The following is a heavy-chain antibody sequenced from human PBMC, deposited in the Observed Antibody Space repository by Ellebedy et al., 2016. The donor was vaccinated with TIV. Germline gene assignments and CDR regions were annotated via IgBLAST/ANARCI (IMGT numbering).Heavy chain of an antibody. V-gene: IGHV1-69*13. D-gene: IGHD3-10*01. J-gene: IGHJ5*02. CDR3: ARDWGGITMIRGVTNWFDP. CDR1: RGTFTTYA. Sequence: SVKVSXKASRGTFTTYAISWVRQAPGQGLEWMGRIIPISGTANYAQRFQGRVTITADESTTIVYMELSSLGSEDTAVYYCARDWGGITMIRGVTNWFDPWGQGTLVTVSS. CDR2: IIPISGTA.